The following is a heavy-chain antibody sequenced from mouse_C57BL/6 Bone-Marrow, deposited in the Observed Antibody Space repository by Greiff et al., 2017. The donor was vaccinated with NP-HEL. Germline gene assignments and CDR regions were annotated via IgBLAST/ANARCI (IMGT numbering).Heavy chain of an antibody. CDR1: GYTFTSYW. J-gene: IGHJ3*01. CDR3: ARPSDGSGFAY. V-gene: IGHV1-64*01. D-gene: IGHD1-1*01. Sequence: VQLQQPGAELVKPGASVKLSCKASGYTFTSYWMHWVKQRPGQGLEWIGMIHPNSGSTNYNEKFKSKATLTVDKSSSTAYMQLSSLTSEDSAVYYCARPSDGSGFAYWGQGTLVTVSA. CDR2: IHPNSGST.